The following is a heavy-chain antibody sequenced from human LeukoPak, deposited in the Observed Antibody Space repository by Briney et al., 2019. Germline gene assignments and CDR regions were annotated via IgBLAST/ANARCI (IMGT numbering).Heavy chain of an antibody. V-gene: IGHV4-59*01. D-gene: IGHD6-19*01. J-gene: IGHJ4*02. CDR3: ARGYSSGWGAFDY. CDR2: IYYSGST. Sequence: SETLSLTCAVYGGSFSGYYWSWIRQPPGKGLEWIGYIYYSGSTNYNPSLKSRVTISVDTSKNQFSLKLSSVTAADTAVYYCARGYSSGWGAFDYWGQETLVTVSS. CDR1: GGSFSGYY.